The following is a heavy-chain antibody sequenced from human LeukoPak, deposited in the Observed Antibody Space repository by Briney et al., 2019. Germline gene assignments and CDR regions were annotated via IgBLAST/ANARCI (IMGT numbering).Heavy chain of an antibody. D-gene: IGHD6-13*01. V-gene: IGHV1-69*13. Sequence: EASVTVSCTASGGTFSSYAISWVRQAPGQGLEWMGGIIPIFGTANYAQKFQDRVTITADESTSTAYMELSSLRSEDTAVYYRCYSSSWSYYFDYWGQGTLVTVSS. J-gene: IGHJ4*02. CDR2: IIPIFGTA. CDR3: CYSSSWSYYFDY. CDR1: GGTFSSYA.